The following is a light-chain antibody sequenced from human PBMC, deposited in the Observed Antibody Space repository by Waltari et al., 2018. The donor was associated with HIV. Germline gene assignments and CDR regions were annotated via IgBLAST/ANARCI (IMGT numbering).Light chain of an antibody. Sequence: QSVLTQPPSASGTPGQRVTISCSGSSSNIGRNYVYWYQQLPGTAPKLLIYTNNQRPSGVPARFSGSKSGTSASLAISGLQSEDEADYYCAAWDDSLSGWVFGGGTKVTVL. CDR2: TNN. CDR3: AAWDDSLSGWV. CDR1: SSNIGRNY. J-gene: IGLJ3*02. V-gene: IGLV1-47*01.